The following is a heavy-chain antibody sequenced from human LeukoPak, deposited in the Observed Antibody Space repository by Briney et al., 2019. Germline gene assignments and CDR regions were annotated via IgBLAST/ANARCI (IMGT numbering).Heavy chain of an antibody. D-gene: IGHD4-17*01. V-gene: IGHV3-7*01. J-gene: IGHJ4*02. Sequence: GGSLRLSCAASGFTFSSYWMSWVRQAPGKGLEWVANIKQDGSEKYYVDSVKGRFTISRDNAKNSLYQQMNSLRAEDTAVYYCARARRGYYFDYWGQGTLVTVSS. CDR2: IKQDGSEK. CDR1: GFTFSSYW. CDR3: ARARRGYYFDY.